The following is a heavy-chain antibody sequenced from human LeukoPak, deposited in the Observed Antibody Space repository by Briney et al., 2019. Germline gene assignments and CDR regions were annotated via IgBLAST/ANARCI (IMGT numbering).Heavy chain of an antibody. D-gene: IGHD4-23*01. Sequence: GRSLRLSCAASGFTFSSYGMHWVRQAPGKGLEWVAVISYDGSNKYYADSVKGRFTISRDNSKNTLYLQMNSLRAEDTAVYYCAKDPRSTVVTGFFDYWGQGTLVTVSS. CDR3: AKDPRSTVVTGFFDY. CDR1: GFTFSSYG. V-gene: IGHV3-30*18. CDR2: ISYDGSNK. J-gene: IGHJ4*02.